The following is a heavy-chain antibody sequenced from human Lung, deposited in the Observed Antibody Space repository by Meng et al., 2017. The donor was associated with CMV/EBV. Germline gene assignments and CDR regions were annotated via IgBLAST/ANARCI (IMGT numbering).Heavy chain of an antibody. CDR3: ARMAQWLPIDY. V-gene: IGHV4-4*02. Sequence: VPMQELGQGAGEPWGDLLLTRGVLRGSISCSYWWSWARQRPGKELEWNGQNYHSGSSNYHPSLMSRVTISVDKSKNPSSLHPSSVTAADTAVDYCARMAQWLPIDYWGQGTLVTVSS. CDR1: RGSISCSYW. J-gene: IGHJ4*02. D-gene: IGHD6-19*01. CDR2: NYHSGSS.